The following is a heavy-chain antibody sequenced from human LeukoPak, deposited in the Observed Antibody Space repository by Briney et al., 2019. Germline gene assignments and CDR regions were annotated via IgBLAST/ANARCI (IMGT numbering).Heavy chain of an antibody. CDR1: GGSISSSSYY. CDR3: ARLGYDTPDVDY. Sequence: PSETLSLTCTVSGGSISSSSYYWGWIRQPPGKGLEWIGSIYYSGSTYYNPSLKSRVTISVDTSKNQFSLKLSSVTAADTAVYYCARLGYDTPDVDYWGQGTLVTVSS. CDR2: IYYSGST. V-gene: IGHV4-39*01. D-gene: IGHD5-12*01. J-gene: IGHJ4*02.